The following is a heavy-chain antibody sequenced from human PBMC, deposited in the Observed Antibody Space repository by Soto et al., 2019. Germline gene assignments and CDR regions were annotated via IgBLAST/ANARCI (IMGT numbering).Heavy chain of an antibody. D-gene: IGHD3-3*01. CDR2: INPNSGGT. CDR1: GYTFTGYY. CDR3: ARDLGVYDFWSANSPYYYYGMDV. V-gene: IGHV1-2*04. Sequence: ASVKVSCKASGYTFTGYYMHWVRQAPGQGLEWMGWINPNSGGTNYAQKFQGWVTMTRDTSISTAYMELSRLRSDDTAVYYCARDLGVYDFWSANSPYYYYGMDVWGQGTTVTVSS. J-gene: IGHJ6*02.